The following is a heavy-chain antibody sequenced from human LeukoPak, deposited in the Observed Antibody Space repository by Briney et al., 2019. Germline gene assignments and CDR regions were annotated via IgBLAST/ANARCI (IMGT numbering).Heavy chain of an antibody. CDR1: GDSISSNSYY. D-gene: IGHD3-16*01. J-gene: IGHJ4*02. V-gene: IGHV4-39*07. Sequence: SETLSLTCAASGDSISSNSYYWGWIRQPPGKGLEWIGSLYYSGHTYYKPSLKSRVTISVGTSKNHFSLKLDSVTAADTAVYYCARGGVLKSVDYWGQGTLVAVSS. CDR2: LYYSGHT. CDR3: ARGGVLKSVDY.